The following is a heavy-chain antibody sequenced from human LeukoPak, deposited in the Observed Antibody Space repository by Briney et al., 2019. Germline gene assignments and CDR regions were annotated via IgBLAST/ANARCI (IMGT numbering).Heavy chain of an antibody. V-gene: IGHV3-23*01. CDR1: GFTFSSYA. CDR3: AKDTKMYYYDSSGYYLLHF. Sequence: PGGSLRLSCAASGFTFSSYAMSWVRQAPGKGLEWVSAISGSGGTTYFADSVKGRFSISRDNSKNTLYLQMNGLRAEDTAVYYCAKDTKMYYYDSSGYYLLHFWGQGTLVTVSS. CDR2: ISGSGGTT. J-gene: IGHJ4*02. D-gene: IGHD3-22*01.